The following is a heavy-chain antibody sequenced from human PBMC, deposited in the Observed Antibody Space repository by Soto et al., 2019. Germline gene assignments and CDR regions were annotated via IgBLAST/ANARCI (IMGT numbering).Heavy chain of an antibody. CDR1: GYTFTSYG. CDR2: IIPIFGTA. J-gene: IGHJ5*02. D-gene: IGHD2-15*01. CDR3: ATAGGVGYCSGGSCYSSP. V-gene: IGHV1-69*13. Sequence: ASVKVSCTASGYTFTSYGISWVRQAPGQGLEWMGGIIPIFGTANYAQKFQGRVTITADESTSTAYMELSSLRSEDTAVYYCATAGGVGYCSGGSCYSSPWGQGTLVTVSS.